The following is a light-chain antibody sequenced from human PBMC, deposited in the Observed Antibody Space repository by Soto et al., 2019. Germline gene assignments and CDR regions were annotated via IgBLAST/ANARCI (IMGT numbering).Light chain of an antibody. V-gene: IGKV1-5*03. J-gene: IGKJ1*01. CDR1: QSISIW. CDR3: QHWHDYSWT. Sequence: DIHMTQSPSTLSASVGDRVTITCRASQSISIWLAWYQQKPGKAPNLLIYKTSSLETGVPSRFSGSGSGTELPLTIRSLPPDYFATYYCQHWHDYSWTFGQGTKVEVK. CDR2: KTS.